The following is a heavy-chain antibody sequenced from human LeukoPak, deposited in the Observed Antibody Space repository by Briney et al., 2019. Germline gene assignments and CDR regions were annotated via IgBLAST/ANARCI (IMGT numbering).Heavy chain of an antibody. V-gene: IGHV4-59*01. CDR1: GGSISSYY. Sequence: SETLSLTCTVSGGSISSYYWSWIRQPPGKGLEWIGYIYYSGSTNYNPSLKSRVTISVDTSKNQFSLKLSSVTAADTAVYYCARVEDDSSGYYLDYWGQGTLVTVSS. J-gene: IGHJ4*02. D-gene: IGHD3-22*01. CDR2: IYYSGST. CDR3: ARVEDDSSGYYLDY.